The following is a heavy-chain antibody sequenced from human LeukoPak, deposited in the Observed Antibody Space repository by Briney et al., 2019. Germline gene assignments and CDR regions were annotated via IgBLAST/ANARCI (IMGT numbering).Heavy chain of an antibody. D-gene: IGHD4-17*01. CDR1: GGSISSSSYY. CDR3: ARDFWDDYGDYVGPQGAFDI. J-gene: IGHJ3*02. CDR2: IYYSGST. V-gene: IGHV4-39*02. Sequence: SETLSLTCTVSGGSISSSSYYWGWIRQPPGKGLEWIGSIYYSGSTYYNPSLKSRVTISVDTSKNQFSLKLSSVTAADTAVYYCARDFWDDYGDYVGPQGAFDIWGQGTMVTVSS.